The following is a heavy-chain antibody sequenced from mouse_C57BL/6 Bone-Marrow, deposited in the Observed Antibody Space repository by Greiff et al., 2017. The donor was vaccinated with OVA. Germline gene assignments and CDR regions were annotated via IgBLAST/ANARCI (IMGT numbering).Heavy chain of an antibody. J-gene: IGHJ3*01. CDR1: GYTFTSYW. D-gene: IGHD2-1*01. CDR2: IDPSDSYT. CDR3: ARDGNGGFAY. V-gene: IGHV1-59*01. Sequence: QVQLQQPGAELVRPGTSVKLSCKASGYTFTSYWMHWVKQRPGQCLEWIGVIDPSDSYTNYNQKFKGKATLTVDTSSSTAYMQLSSLTSEDSAVYYCARDGNGGFAYWGQGTLVTVSA.